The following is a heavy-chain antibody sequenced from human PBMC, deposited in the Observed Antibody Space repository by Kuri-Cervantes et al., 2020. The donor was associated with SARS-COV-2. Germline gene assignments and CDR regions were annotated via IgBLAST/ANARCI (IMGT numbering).Heavy chain of an antibody. CDR2: IKSKTDGGTT. CDR1: GFTFSNAW. J-gene: IGHJ4*02. D-gene: IGHD2-2*01. V-gene: IGHV3-15*01. CDR3: TTDFVVVPAAFFDY. Sequence: GESLKISCAASGFTFSNAWMSWVRQAPGKGLEWVGRIKSKTDGGTTDYAAPVKGRFTISRDDSKNTLYLQMNSLKTEDTAVYYCTTDFVVVPAAFFDYWGQGTLATVSS.